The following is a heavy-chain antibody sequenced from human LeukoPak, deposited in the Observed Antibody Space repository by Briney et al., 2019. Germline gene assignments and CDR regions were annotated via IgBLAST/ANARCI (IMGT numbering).Heavy chain of an antibody. J-gene: IGHJ6*03. CDR2: ISSSSSYI. Sequence: GGSLRLSCAASGLTFGTYTINWVRQAPGKGLEWVSSISSSSSYIYYADSVKGRFTISRDNAKNSLYLQMNSLRAEDTAVYHCARDRLLEDRDYSYYYYMDVWGKGTTVTVSS. V-gene: IGHV3-21*01. CDR3: ARDRLLEDRDYSYYYYMDV. CDR1: GLTFGTYT. D-gene: IGHD1-1*01.